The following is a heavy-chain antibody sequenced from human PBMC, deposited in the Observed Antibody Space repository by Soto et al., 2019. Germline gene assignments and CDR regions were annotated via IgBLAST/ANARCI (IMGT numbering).Heavy chain of an antibody. V-gene: IGHV3-30*18. Sequence: QVQLVESGGGVVQPGRSLRLSCAASGFTFSSYGMHWVRQAPGKGLEWVAVISYDGSNKYYADSVKGRFTISRDNSKNTLYLQMNSLRAADTAVYYRAKDAPLGCSVGSCYGPSRKAVRLKQGWFDPWGQGTLVTVSS. CDR2: ISYDGSNK. D-gene: IGHD2-15*01. CDR1: GFTFSSYG. J-gene: IGHJ5*02. CDR3: AKDAPLGCSVGSCYGPSRKAVRLKQGWFDP.